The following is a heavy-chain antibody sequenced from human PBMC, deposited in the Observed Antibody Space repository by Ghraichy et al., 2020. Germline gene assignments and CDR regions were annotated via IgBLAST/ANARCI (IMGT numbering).Heavy chain of an antibody. J-gene: IGHJ4*02. Sequence: GEALNISCAASGFTFSSYAMSWVRQAPGKGLEWVSAISGSGGSTYYADSVKGRFTISRDNSKNTLYLQMNSLRAEDTAVYYCAKDLTYYYDSRNFDYWGQGTLVTVSS. V-gene: IGHV3-23*01. CDR1: GFTFSSYA. CDR2: ISGSGGST. CDR3: AKDLTYYYDSRNFDY. D-gene: IGHD3-22*01.